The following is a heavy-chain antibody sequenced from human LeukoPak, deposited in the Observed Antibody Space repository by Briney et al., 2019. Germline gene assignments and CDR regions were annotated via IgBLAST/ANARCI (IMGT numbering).Heavy chain of an antibody. CDR1: GYSFSDYY. D-gene: IGHD2/OR15-2a*01. Sequence: ASVKVSCTASGYSFSDYYIHWLRQAPGQGLEWMGWINPKSGGTNYAQNFQARVTMTRDTSSTTVYMELTRLRSDDTAVYYCARPLGSLKEYWWFDPWGQGTLVTVSS. CDR3: ARPLGSLKEYWWFDP. V-gene: IGHV1-2*02. J-gene: IGHJ5*02. CDR2: INPKSGGT.